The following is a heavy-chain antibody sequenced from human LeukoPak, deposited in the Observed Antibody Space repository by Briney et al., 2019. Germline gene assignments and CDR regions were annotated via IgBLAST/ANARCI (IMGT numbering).Heavy chain of an antibody. D-gene: IGHD6-13*01. CDR3: TTVFYSSSWTNIDY. J-gene: IGHJ4*02. CDR2: IKSKTDGGTT. V-gene: IGHV3-15*01. Sequence: WIRQPPGKGLEWVGRIKSKTDGGTTDYAAPVKGRFTISRDDSKNTLYLQMNSLKTEDTAVYYCTTVFYSSSWTNIDYWGQGTLVTVSS.